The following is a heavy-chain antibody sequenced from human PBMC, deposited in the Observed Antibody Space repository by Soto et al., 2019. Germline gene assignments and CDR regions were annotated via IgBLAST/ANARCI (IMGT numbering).Heavy chain of an antibody. Sequence: ASVKVSCKASGYTFTGYYVHWVRQAPGQGLEWMGWINPNSGGTNYAQKFQGWVTMTRDTSISTAYMELSRLRSDDTAVYYCARSYYDFWSGYSGGYYYGMDVWGQGTTVTVSS. D-gene: IGHD3-3*01. J-gene: IGHJ6*02. V-gene: IGHV1-2*04. CDR1: GYTFTGYY. CDR2: INPNSGGT. CDR3: ARSYYDFWSGYSGGYYYGMDV.